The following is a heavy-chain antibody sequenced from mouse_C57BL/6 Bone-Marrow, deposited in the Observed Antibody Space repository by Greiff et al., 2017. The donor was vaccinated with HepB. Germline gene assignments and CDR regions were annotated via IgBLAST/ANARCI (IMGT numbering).Heavy chain of an antibody. V-gene: IGHV1-19*01. J-gene: IGHJ3*01. CDR3: ARLERRAWFAY. CDR2: INPYNGGT. Sequence: VQLQQSGPVLVKPGASVKMSCKASGYTFTDYYMNWVKQSHGKSLEWIGVINPYNGGTSYNQKFKGKATLTVDKSSSTAYMELNSLTSEDSAVYYCARLERRAWFAYWGQGTLVTVSA. CDR1: GYTFTDYY.